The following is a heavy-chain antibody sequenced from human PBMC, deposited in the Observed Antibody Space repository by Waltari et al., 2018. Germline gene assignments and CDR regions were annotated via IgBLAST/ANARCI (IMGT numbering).Heavy chain of an antibody. CDR2: IRSDGSGT. CDR1: GFPFSTFW. Sequence: EVQLVESGGGLIQPGGSLRLSCVASGFPFSTFWRHWVRQAPGKGLVWVSRIRSDGSGTTYVDSVRGRFTTSRDNTRNTLYLDMNDLRADDTAVYYCANHRPGGLGMGVWGQGTTVTVSS. CDR3: ANHRPGGLGMGV. V-gene: IGHV3-74*01. J-gene: IGHJ6*02. D-gene: IGHD2-15*01.